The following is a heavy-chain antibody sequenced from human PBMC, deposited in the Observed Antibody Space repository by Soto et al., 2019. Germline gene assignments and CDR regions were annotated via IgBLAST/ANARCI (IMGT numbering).Heavy chain of an antibody. CDR2: IYYSGST. J-gene: IGHJ4*02. V-gene: IGHV4-59*01. D-gene: IGHD3-22*01. Sequence: QVQLQESGPGLVKPSETLSLTCTVSGGSISSYYWSWIRQPPGKGLEWIGYIYYSGSTNYNPSLKSRVTISVDTSKNQFSLKLSSVTAADTAVYYCARDFMDDSSGYPGGYFDYWGQGTLVTVSS. CDR3: ARDFMDDSSGYPGGYFDY. CDR1: GGSISSYY.